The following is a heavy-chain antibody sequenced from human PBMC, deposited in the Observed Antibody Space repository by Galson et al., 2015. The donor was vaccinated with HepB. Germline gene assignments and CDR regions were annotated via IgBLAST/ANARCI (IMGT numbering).Heavy chain of an antibody. J-gene: IGHJ4*02. D-gene: IGHD6-6*01. V-gene: IGHV3-48*03. Sequence: SLRLSCAASGFSFSTYEMNWVRQAPGKGLEWVSYMSSSGNTIYYADSVKGRFTISRDNAKTSLYLQMNSLRAEDTAVYYCARGSAARTTDNFDYWGQGTLVTVSS. CDR2: MSSSGNTI. CDR1: GFSFSTYE. CDR3: ARGSAARTTDNFDY.